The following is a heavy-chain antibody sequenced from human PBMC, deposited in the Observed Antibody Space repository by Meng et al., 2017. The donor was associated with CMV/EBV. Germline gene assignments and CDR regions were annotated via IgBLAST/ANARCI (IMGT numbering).Heavy chain of an antibody. CDR3: TRQRSRVFDY. J-gene: IGHJ4*02. D-gene: IGHD3-3*01. CDR1: GFTFSGSA. V-gene: IGHV3-73*01. Sequence: AASGFTFSGSAMHWVRQASGKGLEWVGRIRSKANSYATAYAASVKGRFTISRDDSKNTAYLQMNSLKTEDTAVYYCTRQRSRVFDYWGQGTLGHRLL. CDR2: IRSKANSYAT.